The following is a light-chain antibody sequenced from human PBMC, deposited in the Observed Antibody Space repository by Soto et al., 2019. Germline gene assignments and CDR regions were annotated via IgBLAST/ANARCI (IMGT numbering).Light chain of an antibody. CDR3: QQYGSSPRT. CDR2: GAS. CDR1: QSVSSY. Sequence: EIVLTQSPATLSLSPGERATLSCRASQSVSSYLAWYQQKPGQAPRLLIYGASDRATGIPDRFSGSGPGTDFTLTISRLEPEDFAVYYCQQYGSSPRTFGQGTKVDI. V-gene: IGKV3-20*01. J-gene: IGKJ1*01.